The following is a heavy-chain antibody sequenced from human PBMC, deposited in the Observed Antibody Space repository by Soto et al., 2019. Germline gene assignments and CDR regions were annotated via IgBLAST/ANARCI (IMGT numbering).Heavy chain of an antibody. Sequence: GGSLRLSCAASGFIFDDFTMHSVRLVPGKGLQWVSYINWDGRIAMYADSVKGRFTISRDNTNNHLYLQMNSLRPDDTALYYCAKDGGAAVESPGDWGHGTLVTVSS. J-gene: IGHJ4*01. CDR2: INWDGRIA. V-gene: IGHV3-43*01. D-gene: IGHD6-13*01. CDR3: AKDGGAAVESPGD. CDR1: GFIFDDFT.